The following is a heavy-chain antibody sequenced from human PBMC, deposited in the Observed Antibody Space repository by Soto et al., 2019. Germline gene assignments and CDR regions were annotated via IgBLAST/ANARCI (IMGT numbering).Heavy chain of an antibody. Sequence: ASETLSLTCTVSGGSISSGGYYWSWIRQHPGKGLEWIGYIYYSGSTYYNPSLKSRVTISVDTSKNQFSLKLSSVTAADTAVYYCARGMYYYDSSGSIHNWFDPWGQGTLVTVSS. CDR2: IYYSGST. V-gene: IGHV4-31*03. D-gene: IGHD3-22*01. J-gene: IGHJ5*02. CDR3: ARGMYYYDSSGSIHNWFDP. CDR1: GGSISSGGYY.